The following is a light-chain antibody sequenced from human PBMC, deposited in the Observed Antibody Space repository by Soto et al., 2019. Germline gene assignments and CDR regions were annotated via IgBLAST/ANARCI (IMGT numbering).Light chain of an antibody. Sequence: EIMMTQYPATPSVSPGGRATLSCKASQSVTSNLAWYQQKPGQAPRLLIYGASTRATGIPARFSGSGSGTEFTLTISSLQSEDFAVYFCQQYNNWPPITFGQGTRLEIK. CDR3: QQYNNWPPIT. CDR2: GAS. J-gene: IGKJ5*01. V-gene: IGKV3-15*01. CDR1: QSVTSN.